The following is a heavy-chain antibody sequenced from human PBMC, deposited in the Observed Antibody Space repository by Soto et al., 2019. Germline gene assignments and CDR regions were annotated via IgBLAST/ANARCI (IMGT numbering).Heavy chain of an antibody. J-gene: IGHJ5*02. CDR2: IYYSGGT. CDR1: GGSISSGDYY. V-gene: IGHV4-30-4*01. Sequence: SETLSLTCTVSGGSISSGDYYWSWIRQPPGKGLEWIGYIYYSGGTYYNPSLKSRVTISVDKSKNQFSLKLSSVTAADTAVYYCARVYGSSSWSNWFDPWGQGTLVTVSS. D-gene: IGHD6-13*01. CDR3: ARVYGSSSWSNWFDP.